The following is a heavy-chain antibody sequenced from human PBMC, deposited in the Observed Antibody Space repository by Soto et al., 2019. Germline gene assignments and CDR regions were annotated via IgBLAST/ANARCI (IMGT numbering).Heavy chain of an antibody. Sequence: QVQLVQSGAEVKKPGSSVKVSCKASGGTFSSYAISWVRQAPGQGLEWMGGIIPIFGTANYAQKFQGRVTITADESTSTAYMELSSLRSEDTAVYYCARAPDFWSGYYPPFEWAYYYYGMDVWGQGTTVTVSS. CDR2: IIPIFGTA. D-gene: IGHD3-3*01. CDR1: GGTFSSYA. J-gene: IGHJ6*02. CDR3: ARAPDFWSGYYPPFEWAYYYYGMDV. V-gene: IGHV1-69*01.